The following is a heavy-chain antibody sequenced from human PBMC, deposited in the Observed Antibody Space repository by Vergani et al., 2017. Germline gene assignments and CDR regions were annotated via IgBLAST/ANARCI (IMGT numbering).Heavy chain of an antibody. V-gene: IGHV3-30-3*01. CDR1: GFTFSSYA. Sequence: QVQLVESGGGVVQPGRSLRLSCAASGFTFSSYAMHWVRQAPGKGLEWVAVISYDGSNKYYSESVKGRFTISRDNSKNTLYLQMNSLRAEDTAVYYCAREELYFDWLLSSTGMDVWGQGTTVTVSS. D-gene: IGHD3-9*01. J-gene: IGHJ6*02. CDR2: ISYDGSNK. CDR3: AREELYFDWLLSSTGMDV.